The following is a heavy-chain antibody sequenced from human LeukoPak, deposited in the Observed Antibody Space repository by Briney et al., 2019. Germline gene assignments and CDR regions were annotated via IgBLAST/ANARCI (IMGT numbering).Heavy chain of an antibody. J-gene: IGHJ4*02. CDR2: ISSFNGTI. CDR3: ARDQGGVGY. Sequence: GGSLRLSCVASGITFSSYSMNWVRQAPGKGLEWVSYISSFNGTINYADSVKGRFTISRDNAKNSLYLQMNSLRAEDTAVYYCARDQGGVGYWGQGTLVTVSS. V-gene: IGHV3-48*01. D-gene: IGHD3-16*01. CDR1: GITFSSYS.